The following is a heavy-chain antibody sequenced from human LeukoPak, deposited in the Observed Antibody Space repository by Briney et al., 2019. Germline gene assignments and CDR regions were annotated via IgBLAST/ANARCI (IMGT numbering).Heavy chain of an antibody. Sequence: GGSLRLSCAASGFTFSSYWMSWVRQAAGKGLEWVAVILYYGSNKFYADSVKGRFTISRDNSKNTLYLQMDSLRAEDTAVYYCAKTKVGTGLDALDIWGQGTMVTVSS. CDR3: AKTKVGTGLDALDI. CDR1: GFTFSSYW. D-gene: IGHD2-21*02. CDR2: ILYYGSNK. V-gene: IGHV3-30*18. J-gene: IGHJ3*02.